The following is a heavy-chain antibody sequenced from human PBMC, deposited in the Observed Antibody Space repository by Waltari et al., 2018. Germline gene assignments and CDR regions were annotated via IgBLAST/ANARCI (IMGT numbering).Heavy chain of an antibody. V-gene: IGHV4-39*01. CDR1: GVSITSNRHY. CDR2: VSYSGTT. D-gene: IGHD5-12*01. J-gene: IGHJ3*01. Sequence: QLQLQESGPRLVRPSETLSLICRVSGVSITSNRHYWAWIRQSPGQGLEWIGTVSYSGTTYYIQSLKCRVSVSRDTSKNQVSLILGSVTASDMAVYYCATYIGASVGTAAFDVRGQGTMVTVSS. CDR3: ATYIGASVGTAAFDV.